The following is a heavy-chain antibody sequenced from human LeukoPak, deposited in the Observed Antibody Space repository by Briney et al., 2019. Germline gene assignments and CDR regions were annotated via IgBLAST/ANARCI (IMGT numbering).Heavy chain of an antibody. V-gene: IGHV4-59*01. Sequence: PSETLSLTCTVSGGSIDSNSWTWIRQPPGKGLEWIGYTYYSGTTNYNPSLKSRVTMSVDMSKNQFSLKLSSVTAADTAVYYCARRSSSWKNWFDPWGQGTLVTVSS. CDR3: ARRSSSWKNWFDP. CDR2: TYYSGTT. J-gene: IGHJ5*02. D-gene: IGHD6-13*01. CDR1: GGSIDSNS.